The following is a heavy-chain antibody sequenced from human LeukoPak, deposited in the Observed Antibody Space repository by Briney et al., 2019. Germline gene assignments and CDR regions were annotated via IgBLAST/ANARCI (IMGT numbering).Heavy chain of an antibody. J-gene: IGHJ4*02. CDR1: GGSVSSYY. CDR2: MYYSGST. CDR3: ARQYGNFDY. D-gene: IGHD4-17*01. V-gene: IGHV4-59*08. Sequence: SETLSLTCTVSGGSVSSYYWSWIRQPPGKGLEWIGYMYYSGSTNYNPSLKSRVTISVDTSKNQFSLKLSSVTAADTAVYYCARQYGNFDYWGQGTLVTVSS.